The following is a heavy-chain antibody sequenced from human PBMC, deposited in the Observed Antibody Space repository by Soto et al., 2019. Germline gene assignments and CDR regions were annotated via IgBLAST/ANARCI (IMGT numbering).Heavy chain of an antibody. Sequence: SETLSLTCAVYGGSFSGYYWSWIRQPPGKGLEWIGEINHSGSTNYNPSLKSRVTISVDTSKNQFSLKLSSVTAADTAVYYCARRRGNYGSGSYLDYWGQGTLVTVSS. D-gene: IGHD3-10*01. J-gene: IGHJ4*02. CDR3: ARRRGNYGSGSYLDY. CDR2: INHSGST. V-gene: IGHV4-34*01. CDR1: GGSFSGYY.